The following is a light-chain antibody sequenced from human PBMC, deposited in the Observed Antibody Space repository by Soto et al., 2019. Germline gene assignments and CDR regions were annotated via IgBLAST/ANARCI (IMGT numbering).Light chain of an antibody. CDR3: QHYSNWPPT. V-gene: IGKV3-15*01. CDR1: QNVHSN. CDR2: YAS. J-gene: IGKJ3*01. Sequence: EVVMTQSPATLSVSPGERATLSCRASQNVHSNIAWYQQKPGQAPSLLISYASTRATGIPARFSGSGSGTECTLTISSLPSEDFGVYDCQHYSNWPPTFGPGPKVEIK.